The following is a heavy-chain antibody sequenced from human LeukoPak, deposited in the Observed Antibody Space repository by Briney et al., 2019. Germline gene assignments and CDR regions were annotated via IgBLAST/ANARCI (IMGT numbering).Heavy chain of an antibody. CDR2: INSDGSST. V-gene: IGHV3-74*01. CDR3: ARRSTYYDSSGYQGYYFDY. CDR1: GFTFSSYW. Sequence: GGSLRLSCAASGFTFSSYWMHWVRQAPGKGLVWVSRINSDGSSTNYADSVKGRVTISRDNAKNSLYMQMSSLRAEDTALYYCARRSTYYDSSGYQGYYFDYWGQGTLVTVSS. D-gene: IGHD3-22*01. J-gene: IGHJ4*02.